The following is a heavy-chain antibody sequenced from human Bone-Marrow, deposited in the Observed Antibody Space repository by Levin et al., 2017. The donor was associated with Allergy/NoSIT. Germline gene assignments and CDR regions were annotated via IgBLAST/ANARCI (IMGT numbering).Heavy chain of an antibody. CDR2: IYHSGST. CDR3: AGDYGSGSYRFDY. Sequence: SETLSLTCAVSGDSINSGDYSWSWIRQPPGRGLEWIGYIYHSGSTLYNPSLKSRVTMSLDRSKNQFSLKLSSVTAADTAVYYCAGDYGSGSYRFDYWGQGTLVTVSS. D-gene: IGHD3-10*01. V-gene: IGHV4-30-2*01. J-gene: IGHJ4*02. CDR1: GDSINSGDYS.